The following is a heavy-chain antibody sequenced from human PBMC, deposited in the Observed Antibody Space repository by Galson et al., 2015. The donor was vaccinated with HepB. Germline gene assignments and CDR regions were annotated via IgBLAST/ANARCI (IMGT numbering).Heavy chain of an antibody. Sequence: SVKVSCKASGYTFTSYYMHWVRQAPGQGLEWMGIINPSGGSTSYAQKFQGRVTMTRDTSTSTVYMELSSLRSEDTAVYYCARRSVKRLGAFDIWGQGTMVTVSS. V-gene: IGHV1-46*03. CDR2: INPSGGST. D-gene: IGHD6-25*01. CDR1: GYTFTSYY. J-gene: IGHJ3*02. CDR3: ARRSVKRLGAFDI.